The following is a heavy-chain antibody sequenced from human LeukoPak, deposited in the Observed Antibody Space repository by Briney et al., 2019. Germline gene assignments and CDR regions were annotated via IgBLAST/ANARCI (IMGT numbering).Heavy chain of an antibody. J-gene: IGHJ4*02. CDR2: MSTYNGNT. V-gene: IGHV1-18*01. CDR1: GYTFTNYG. Sequence: GASVKVSCKASGYTFTNYGISWVRQAPGQGIEWMGWMSTYNGNTNYAQKFQGRVTMTTETSTSTAYMELTSLRSDDTAFYYYPRVNSGNYYRFDYWSQGTLVTVSA. CDR3: PRVNSGNYYRFDY. D-gene: IGHD1-26*01.